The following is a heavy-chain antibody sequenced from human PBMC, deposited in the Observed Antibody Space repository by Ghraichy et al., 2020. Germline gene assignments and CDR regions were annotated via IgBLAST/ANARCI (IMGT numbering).Heavy chain of an antibody. Sequence: SETLSLTCTVSGGSVSSGSYYWSWIRQPPGKGLEWIGYIYYSGSTNYNPSLKSRVTISVDTSKNQFSLKLSSVTAADTAVYYCARGTPRYNWFDPWGQGTLVTVSS. J-gene: IGHJ5*02. CDR3: ARGTPRYNWFDP. V-gene: IGHV4-61*01. CDR2: IYYSGST. CDR1: GGSVSSGSYY.